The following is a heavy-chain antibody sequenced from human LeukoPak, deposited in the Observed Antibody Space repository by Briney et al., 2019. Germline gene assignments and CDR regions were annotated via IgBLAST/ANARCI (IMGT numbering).Heavy chain of an antibody. D-gene: IGHD2-15*01. Sequence: SVKVSCKASGGTFSSYAISWVRQAPGQGLKWMGGIIPIFGTANYAQKFQGRVTITTDESTSTAYMELSSLRSEDTAVYYCARGGLALVAANYYYYMDVWGKGTTVTVSS. V-gene: IGHV1-69*05. CDR1: GGTFSSYA. J-gene: IGHJ6*03. CDR3: ARGGLALVAANYYYYMDV. CDR2: IIPIFGTA.